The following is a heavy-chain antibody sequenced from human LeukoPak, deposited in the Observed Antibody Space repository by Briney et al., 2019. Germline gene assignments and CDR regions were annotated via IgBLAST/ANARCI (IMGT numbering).Heavy chain of an antibody. V-gene: IGHV4-34*01. CDR2: INHSGST. CDR3: ARGLNDSWTGENY. D-gene: IGHD3-3*01. CDR1: DGSFSGYY. Sequence: SETLSLTCAVYDGSFSGYYWSWIRQPPGKGLEWIGEINHSGSTNYNPSLKSRVTISLDTSKSQFSLKVRYVTAADKAVYYCARGLNDSWTGENYWGQGTLVTVSS. J-gene: IGHJ4*02.